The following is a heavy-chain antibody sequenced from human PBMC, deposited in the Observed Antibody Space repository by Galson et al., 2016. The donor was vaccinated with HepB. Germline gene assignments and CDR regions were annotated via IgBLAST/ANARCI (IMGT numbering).Heavy chain of an antibody. J-gene: IGHJ5*01. CDR3: AHLTIGEKWSVP. CDR1: GFNFSGYA. Sequence: SLRLSCAASGFNFSGYAMHWVRQAPGKGLEWVSLISHDGHNEHLIDSVKGRFTLSRDNSKSILYLQMDRLRPEDTATYYCAHLTIGEKWSVPWGQGTPVIVSS. CDR2: ISHDGHNE. V-gene: IGHV3-30*04. D-gene: IGHD3-10*01.